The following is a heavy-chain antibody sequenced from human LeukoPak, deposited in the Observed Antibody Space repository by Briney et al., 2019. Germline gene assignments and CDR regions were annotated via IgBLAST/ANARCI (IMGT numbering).Heavy chain of an antibody. CDR2: ISGSGAST. CDR3: AKDQRFSLRTPTWDV. J-gene: IGHJ6*04. CDR1: GFTFSSYA. D-gene: IGHD5/OR15-5a*01. V-gene: IGHV3-23*01. Sequence: GGSLRLSCAASGFTFSSYAMTWVRQAPGKGLEWVSAISGSGASTYYADSVKGRFTISRDNSKNTLYLQMNSLRAEDTALYYCAKDQRFSLRTPTWDVWGKGTTVTVSS.